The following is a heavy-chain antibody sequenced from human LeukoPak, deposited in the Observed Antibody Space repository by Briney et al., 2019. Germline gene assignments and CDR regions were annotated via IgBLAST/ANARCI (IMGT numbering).Heavy chain of an antibody. J-gene: IGHJ5*02. Sequence: GESLKISCKGSGYSFTSYWIGWVRQMPGEGLEWMGIIYPGDSDTRYSPSFQGQVTISADKSISTAYLQWSSLKASDTAMYYCAKTYYDILTGFDPWGQGTLVTVSS. CDR2: IYPGDSDT. V-gene: IGHV5-51*01. CDR3: AKTYYDILTGFDP. CDR1: GYSFTSYW. D-gene: IGHD3-9*01.